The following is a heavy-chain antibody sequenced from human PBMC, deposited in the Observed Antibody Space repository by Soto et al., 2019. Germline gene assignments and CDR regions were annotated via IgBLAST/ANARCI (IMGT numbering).Heavy chain of an antibody. Sequence: SETLSLTCTVTGDSIGSGDFYWTWIRQSPGKGLEYIGYIYKSGRTYYNPSLKSRPIISLDTSKNQFFLSLNSVTAADTAIYYCAKSLSASSGWFDPWGQGTLVTVSS. J-gene: IGHJ5*02. D-gene: IGHD6-6*01. CDR2: IYKSGRT. CDR1: GDSIGSGDFY. CDR3: AKSLSASSGWFDP. V-gene: IGHV4-30-4*01.